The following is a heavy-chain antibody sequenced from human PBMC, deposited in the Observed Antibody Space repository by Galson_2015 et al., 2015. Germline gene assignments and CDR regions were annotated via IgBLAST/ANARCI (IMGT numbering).Heavy chain of an antibody. D-gene: IGHD1-26*01. J-gene: IGHJ2*01. V-gene: IGHV1-3*01. CDR1: GYSLSSYH. Sequence: SVKVSCKASGYSLSSYHMHWVRQAPGQRLEWMGWINAGNGNTKYSQKFQGRVTIARDTSASTAYMELSSLRSEDTAVYYCAREVSGSYTDWYFDLWGRGTLVTVSS. CDR2: INAGNGNT. CDR3: AREVSGSYTDWYFDL.